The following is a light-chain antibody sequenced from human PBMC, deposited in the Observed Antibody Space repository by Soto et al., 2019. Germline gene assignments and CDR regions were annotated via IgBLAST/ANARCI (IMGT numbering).Light chain of an antibody. CDR1: QSISSY. Sequence: DIQMTHSPSSLSASVGDRVAITGRASQSISSYLNWYQQKPGKAPKLLIYDASNLETGVPSRFSGSGSGTDFTFTISSLQPEDVGTYYCQKCNNAPLTFGGGTKVDI. J-gene: IGKJ4*01. V-gene: IGKV1-33*01. CDR2: DAS. CDR3: QKCNNAPLT.